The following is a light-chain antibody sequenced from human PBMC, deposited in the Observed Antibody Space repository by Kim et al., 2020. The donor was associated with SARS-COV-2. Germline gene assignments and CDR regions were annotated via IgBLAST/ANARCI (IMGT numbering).Light chain of an antibody. CDR2: AGS. V-gene: IGKV1-27*01. Sequence: GDRVTITCRASQGIRNFLVWYQQKPGTAPKLLIFAGSSVQSGVPSRFSGSASGTDFTLTISSLQHEDVATYFCQQYDSAPPTFG. CDR3: QQYDSAPPT. J-gene: IGKJ1*01. CDR1: QGIRNF.